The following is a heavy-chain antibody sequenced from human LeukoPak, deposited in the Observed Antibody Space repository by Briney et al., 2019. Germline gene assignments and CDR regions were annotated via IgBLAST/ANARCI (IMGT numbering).Heavy chain of an antibody. Sequence: PSETLSLTCAVSGYSISSGYYWGWIRQPPGKGLEWIGSIYHSGSTYYNPSLKSRVTISVDTSKNQFSLKLSSVTAADTAVYYCASMEEMATTTFDYWGQGTLVTVSS. CDR1: GYSISSGYY. V-gene: IGHV4-38-2*01. CDR3: ASMEEMATTTFDY. J-gene: IGHJ4*02. CDR2: IYHSGST. D-gene: IGHD5-24*01.